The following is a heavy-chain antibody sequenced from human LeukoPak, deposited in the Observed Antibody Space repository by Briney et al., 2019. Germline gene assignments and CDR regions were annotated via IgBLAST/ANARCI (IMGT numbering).Heavy chain of an antibody. J-gene: IGHJ5*02. Sequence: HGESLKISCKGSGYSFTNYWIGWVRQMPGKGLEWMGRIDPSDSYTNYSPSFQGHVTISADKSISTAYLQWSSLKASDTAMYYCARCGGYCSGGGPNWFDPWGQGTLVTVSS. CDR3: ARCGGYCSGGGPNWFDP. D-gene: IGHD2-15*01. V-gene: IGHV5-10-1*01. CDR1: GYSFTNYW. CDR2: IDPSDSYT.